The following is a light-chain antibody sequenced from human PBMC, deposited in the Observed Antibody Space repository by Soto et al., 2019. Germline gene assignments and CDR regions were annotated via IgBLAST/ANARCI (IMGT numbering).Light chain of an antibody. CDR1: QSISSY. CDR3: QQSYSTPLT. CDR2: AAS. V-gene: IGKV1-39*01. Sequence: DIPMTQSPSSLSASVGDRVTITCRASQSISSYLNWYQQKPGKAPKLLIYAASSLQSGVPSRFSGSVSGTDFSLTISSLQPEDFATYHCQQSYSTPLTFGGGTKVEIK. J-gene: IGKJ4*01.